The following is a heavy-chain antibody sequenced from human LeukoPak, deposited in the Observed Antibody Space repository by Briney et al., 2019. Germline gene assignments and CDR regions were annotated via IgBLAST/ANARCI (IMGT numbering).Heavy chain of an antibody. D-gene: IGHD3-22*01. CDR2: INPNSGGT. CDR1: GYTFTSYG. CDR3: ARVYYYDSSGLDY. J-gene: IGHJ4*02. V-gene: IGHV1-2*02. Sequence: GASVKVSCKASGYTFTSYGISWVRQAPGQGLEWMGWINPNSGGTNYAQKFQGRVTMTRDTSISTAYMELSRLRSDDTAVYYCARVYYYDSSGLDYWGQGTLVTVSS.